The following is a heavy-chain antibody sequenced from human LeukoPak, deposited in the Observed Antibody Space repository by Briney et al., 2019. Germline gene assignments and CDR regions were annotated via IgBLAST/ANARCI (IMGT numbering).Heavy chain of an antibody. Sequence: GGSLRLSCAASGLIVSGNYMSWVRQASGKGLEWVSVFYKGGSIYYADSVRGRFPISRDDSRNTIYLQMNSLRAEDTAIYYCARGNGYNFWDYWGQGTLVTVSS. D-gene: IGHD3/OR15-3a*01. CDR3: ARGNGYNFWDY. CDR2: FYKGGSI. CDR1: GLIVSGNY. V-gene: IGHV3-53*01. J-gene: IGHJ4*02.